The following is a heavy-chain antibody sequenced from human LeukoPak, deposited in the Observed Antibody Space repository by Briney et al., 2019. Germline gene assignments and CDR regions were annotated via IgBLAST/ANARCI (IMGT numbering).Heavy chain of an antibody. D-gene: IGHD3-16*02. Sequence: PSETLSLTCSVSGVSITDGAYYWTWIRHYPGKGLEWIGYIYYSGGTYYNPSLLGRLTISLDTSKNQFSLHLNSATAADTAVYYCARDQLRLGDLSLMSRDKKGGFDVWGQGTTVTVTS. CDR1: GVSITDGAYY. V-gene: IGHV4-31*02. CDR2: IYYSGGT. J-gene: IGHJ6*02. CDR3: ARDQLRLGDLSLMSRDKKGGFDV.